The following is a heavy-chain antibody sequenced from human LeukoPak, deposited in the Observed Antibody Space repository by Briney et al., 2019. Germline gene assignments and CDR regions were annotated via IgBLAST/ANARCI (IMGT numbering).Heavy chain of an antibody. V-gene: IGHV3-11*01. Sequence: GGSLRLSCAASGFTFSDYYMSWIRQAPGKGLEWVSYISSSGSTIYYADSVKGRFTISRDNAKNSLYLQMNSLRAEDTAVYYCAKDMEDGYNCDWGQGTLVTVSS. CDR2: ISSSGSTI. D-gene: IGHD5-12*01. CDR1: GFTFSDYY. CDR3: AKDMEDGYNCD. J-gene: IGHJ4*02.